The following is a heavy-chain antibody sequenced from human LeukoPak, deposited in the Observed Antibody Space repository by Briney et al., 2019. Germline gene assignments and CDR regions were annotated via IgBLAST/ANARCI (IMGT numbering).Heavy chain of an antibody. CDR3: AKDLTGTSTYYFDY. D-gene: IGHD1-20*01. J-gene: IGHJ4*02. CDR1: GFTLSSYG. Sequence: GGSLRLSCAASGFTLSSYGMHSVRQAPGKGLEWVAVIWYDGSNKYYADSVKGRFTISRDNSKNTLYLQMNSLRAEDTAVYYCAKDLTGTSTYYFDYWGQGTLVTVSS. CDR2: IWYDGSNK. V-gene: IGHV3-33*06.